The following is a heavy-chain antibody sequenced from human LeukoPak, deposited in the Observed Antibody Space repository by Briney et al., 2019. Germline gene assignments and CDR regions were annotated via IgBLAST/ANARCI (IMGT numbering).Heavy chain of an antibody. Sequence: GGSLRLSCAASGFTFSSYSMNWVRQAPGKGLEWVSSISSSSSYIYYADSVKGRFTISRDNAKNSLYLQMNSLRAEDTAVYYCARGRTMVRGVIVDWGQGTLATVSS. D-gene: IGHD3-10*01. CDR1: GFTFSSYS. CDR2: ISSSSSYI. CDR3: ARGRTMVRGVIVD. V-gene: IGHV3-21*01. J-gene: IGHJ4*02.